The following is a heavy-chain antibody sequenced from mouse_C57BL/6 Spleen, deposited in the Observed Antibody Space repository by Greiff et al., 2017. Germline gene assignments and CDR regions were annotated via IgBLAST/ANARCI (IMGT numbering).Heavy chain of an antibody. Sequence: EVQRVESGGGLVQPGGSLKLSCAASGFTFSDYGMAWVRQAPRKGPEWVAFISNLAYSIYYADTVTGRFTISRENAKNTLYLEMSSLRSEDTAMYYCARRGYGSSYWYFDVWGTGTTVTVSS. D-gene: IGHD1-1*01. CDR2: ISNLAYSI. J-gene: IGHJ1*03. V-gene: IGHV5-15*01. CDR1: GFTFSDYG. CDR3: ARRGYGSSYWYFDV.